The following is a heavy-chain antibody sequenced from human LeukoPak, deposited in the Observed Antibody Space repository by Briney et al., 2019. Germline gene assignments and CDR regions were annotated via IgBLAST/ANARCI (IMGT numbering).Heavy chain of an antibody. CDR3: ARDRDCSSTSCHFDY. CDR1: GFTFDDYG. D-gene: IGHD2-2*01. Sequence: GGSLRLSCAASGFTFDDYGMSWVGQAPGKGLEWVSGINWNGGSTGYADSVKGRFTISRDNAKNSLYLQMNSLRAEDTALYYCARDRDCSSTSCHFDYWGQGTLVTVSS. V-gene: IGHV3-20*04. CDR2: INWNGGST. J-gene: IGHJ4*02.